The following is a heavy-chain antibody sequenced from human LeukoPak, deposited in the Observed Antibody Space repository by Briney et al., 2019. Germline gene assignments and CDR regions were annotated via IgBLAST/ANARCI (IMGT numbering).Heavy chain of an antibody. Sequence: SQTLSLTCALSGDSVSSNSAAWNWIRQSPSRGLEWLGRTYYRSKWFTDSAVSVKGRITIYPDTSKNQFSLQLNSVTPEDTAVYYCARDAFGLGDWFDRWGQGTLVTVSS. V-gene: IGHV6-1*01. D-gene: IGHD1-26*01. CDR3: ARDAFGLGDWFDR. CDR1: GDSVSSNSAA. CDR2: TYYRSKWFT. J-gene: IGHJ5*02.